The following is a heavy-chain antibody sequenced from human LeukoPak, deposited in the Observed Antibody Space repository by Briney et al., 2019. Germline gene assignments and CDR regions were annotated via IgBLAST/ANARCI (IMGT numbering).Heavy chain of an antibody. CDR2: ISYDGSNK. CDR3: ARDSGYYGSANYFDY. Sequence: GGSLRLSCAASGFTFSSYAMHWVRQAPGKGLEWVAVISYDGSNKYYADSVKGRFTISRDNSKNTLYLQMNSLRAEDTAVYYCARDSGYYGSANYFDYWGQGTLVTVSS. V-gene: IGHV3-30-3*01. J-gene: IGHJ4*02. CDR1: GFTFSSYA. D-gene: IGHD3-10*01.